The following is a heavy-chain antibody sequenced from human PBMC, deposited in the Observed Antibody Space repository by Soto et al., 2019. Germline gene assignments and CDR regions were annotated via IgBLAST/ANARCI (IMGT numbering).Heavy chain of an antibody. D-gene: IGHD2-2*01. J-gene: IGHJ6*02. CDR3: ARMGGRYVVVPAAMPSYYYGMDV. CDR2: IIPILGIA. Sequence: QVQLVQSGAEVKKPGSSVKVSCKASGGTFSSYTISWVRQAPGQGLEWMGRIIPILGIANYAQKFQGRVTITADKSTSTAYMELSSLRSEDTAVYYCARMGGRYVVVPAAMPSYYYGMDVWGQGTTVTVSS. V-gene: IGHV1-69*02. CDR1: GGTFSSYT.